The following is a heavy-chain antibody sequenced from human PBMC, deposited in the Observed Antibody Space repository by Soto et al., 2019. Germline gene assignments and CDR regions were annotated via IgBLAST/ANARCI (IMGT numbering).Heavy chain of an antibody. Sequence: QLQLQESGPGLVKPSETLSLTCSVSGGSISSSNDYWGWIRQPPGKGLEWLGSMFHSGRTYHNPSLKGRVSISVDTSRNLFSLQLSSVTAADTALYFCVRHPPFHYDSSGSFDSWGQGILVTVSS. V-gene: IGHV4-39*01. CDR3: VRHPPFHYDSSGSFDS. J-gene: IGHJ5*01. CDR2: MFHSGRT. CDR1: GGSISSSNDY. D-gene: IGHD3-22*01.